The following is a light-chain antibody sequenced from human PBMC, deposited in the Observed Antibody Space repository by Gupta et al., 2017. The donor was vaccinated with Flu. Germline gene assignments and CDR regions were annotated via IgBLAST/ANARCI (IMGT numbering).Light chain of an antibody. J-gene: IGLJ3*02. CDR2: DVS. CDR3: QVWDSSSDQVV. Sequence: SYVLTQSPSVSVAPGQPARISCAGNNIGGKSVHWYRQKPGQAPVLVVYDVSDRPSGIPERFSGSNSGNTASLTISRVEAGDEADYYCQVWDSSSDQVVFGGGTKLTVL. CDR1: NIGGKS. V-gene: IGLV3-21*02.